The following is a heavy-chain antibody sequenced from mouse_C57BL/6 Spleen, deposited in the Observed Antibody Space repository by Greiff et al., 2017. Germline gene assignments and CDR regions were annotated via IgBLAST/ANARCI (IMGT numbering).Heavy chain of an antibody. J-gene: IGHJ4*01. CDR2: IYPGDGDT. CDR1: GYAFSSSW. Sequence: VQLQQSGPELVKPGASVKISCKASGYAFSSSWMNWVKQRPGKGLEWIGRIYPGDGDTNYNGKSKGKATLTADKSSSTAYMQLSSLTSEDSAVYFCARNAMDYWGQGTSVTVSS. CDR3: ARNAMDY. V-gene: IGHV1-82*01.